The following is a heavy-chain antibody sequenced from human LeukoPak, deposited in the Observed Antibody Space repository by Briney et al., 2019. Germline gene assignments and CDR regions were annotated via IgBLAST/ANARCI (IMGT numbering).Heavy chain of an antibody. CDR3: AKDRDYFDY. Sequence: PGGSLRLSCAASGFTLSGYDMHWVRQATGKGPEWVSAIGRAGDTYYSGSVKGRFTISRDNSKNTLYLQMDSLTAEDAAVYYCAKDRDYFDYWGQGTLVTVSS. CDR1: GFTLSGYD. V-gene: IGHV3-13*04. J-gene: IGHJ4*02. D-gene: IGHD3-10*01. CDR2: IGRAGDT.